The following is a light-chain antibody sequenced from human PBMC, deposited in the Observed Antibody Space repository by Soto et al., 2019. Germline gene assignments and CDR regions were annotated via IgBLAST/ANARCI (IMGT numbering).Light chain of an antibody. CDR2: EVN. CDR1: SSDVGGYNY. J-gene: IGLJ1*01. V-gene: IGLV2-14*01. CDR3: SSFTSTSTYV. Sequence: QSVLTQPASVSGSPGQSITISCTGTSSDVGGYNYVSWYQHHPGKAPKLMIYEVNNRPSGVSYRFSGSKSGNTASLTISGLQAEDEADYYCSSFTSTSTYVFGSGTKLTVL.